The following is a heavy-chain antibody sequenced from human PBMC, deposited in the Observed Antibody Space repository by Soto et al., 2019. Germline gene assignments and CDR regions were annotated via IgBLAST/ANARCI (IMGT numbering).Heavy chain of an antibody. Sequence: SETLSLTCTVSGGSVSSGSYYWSWIRQPPGKGLEWIGYIYYSGSTNYNPSLKSRVTISVDTSKNQFSLKLSSVTAADTAVYYCSRQLVLAYYGMDVWGQGTTVTVSS. J-gene: IGHJ6*02. CDR2: IYYSGST. V-gene: IGHV4-61*01. CDR3: SRQLVLAYYGMDV. D-gene: IGHD6-6*01. CDR1: GGSVSSGSYY.